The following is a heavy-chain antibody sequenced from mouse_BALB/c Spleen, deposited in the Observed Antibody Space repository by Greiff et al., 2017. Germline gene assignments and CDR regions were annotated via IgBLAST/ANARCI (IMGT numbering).Heavy chain of an antibody. CDR3: AREVITTAYYYAMDY. Sequence: DVKLQESGPGLVKPSQSLSLTCTVTGYSITSDYAWNWIRQFPGNKLEWMGYISYSGSTSYNPSLKSRISITRDTSKNQFFLQLNSVTTEDTATYYCAREVITTAYYYAMDYWGQGTSVTVSS. V-gene: IGHV3-2*02. CDR2: ISYSGST. CDR1: GYSITSDYA. J-gene: IGHJ4*01. D-gene: IGHD2-4*01.